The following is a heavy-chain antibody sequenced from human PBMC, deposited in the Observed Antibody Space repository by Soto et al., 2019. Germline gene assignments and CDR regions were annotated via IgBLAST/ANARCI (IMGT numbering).Heavy chain of an antibody. CDR1: GGSISSSSYY. CDR3: ARPVVAARNWFDP. V-gene: IGHV4-39*01. Sequence: SLTCTVSGGSISSSSYYWGWIRQPPGKGLEWIGSIYYSGSTYYNPSLKSRVTISVDTSKNQFSLKLSSVTAADTAVYYCARPVVAARNWFDPWGQGTLVTVSS. CDR2: IYYSGST. J-gene: IGHJ5*02. D-gene: IGHD2-15*01.